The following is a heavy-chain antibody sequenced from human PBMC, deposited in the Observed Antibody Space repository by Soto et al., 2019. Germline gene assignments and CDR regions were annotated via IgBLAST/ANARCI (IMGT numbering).Heavy chain of an antibody. CDR3: ARDYHDFWSGYYQKGGWFDP. Sequence: GGSLKLSCAASGFTFSNSYMSWILQAPGKGLEWVSYISSSGSTIYYADSVKGRFTISRDNAKNSLYLQMNSLRAEDTAVYYCARDYHDFWSGYYQKGGWFDPWGQGTLVTVPS. J-gene: IGHJ5*02. D-gene: IGHD3-3*01. CDR2: ISSSGSTI. V-gene: IGHV3-11*01. CDR1: GFTFSNSY.